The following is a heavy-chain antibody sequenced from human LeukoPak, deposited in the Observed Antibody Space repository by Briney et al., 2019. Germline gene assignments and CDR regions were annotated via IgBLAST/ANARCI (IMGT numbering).Heavy chain of an antibody. D-gene: IGHD5-12*01. V-gene: IGHV4-59*08. CDR1: GGSMSNYY. CDR3: ARRGYGYFDY. Sequence: SETLSLTCTVSGGSMSNYYWSWLRQPPGKGLEWIGYIYYSGITNYNPSLKSRVTISVDTSKNQFSLRLSSVTAADTAVYYCARRGYGYFDYWGQGTLVTVSS. J-gene: IGHJ4*02. CDR2: IYYSGIT.